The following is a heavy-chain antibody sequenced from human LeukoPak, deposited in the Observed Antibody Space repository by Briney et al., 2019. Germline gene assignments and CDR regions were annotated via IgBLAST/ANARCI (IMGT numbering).Heavy chain of an antibody. V-gene: IGHV3-23*01. CDR2: ISDTGNT. CDR1: GFTLSSYA. CDR3: ARDLNSITMVRGV. D-gene: IGHD3-10*01. Sequence: GGSLRLSCAASGFTLSSYAMSWVRQAPGKGLEWVSAISDTGNTYHADSVKGRFTISRDSSKNTLFLQMNRLRAEDTAVYYCARDLNSITMVRGVWGQGTLVTVSS. J-gene: IGHJ4*02.